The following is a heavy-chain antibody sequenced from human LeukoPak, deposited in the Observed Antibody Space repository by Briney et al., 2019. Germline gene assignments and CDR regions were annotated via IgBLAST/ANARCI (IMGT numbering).Heavy chain of an antibody. CDR1: GFTFSSYW. CDR3: VSYFGDYAPGEDY. V-gene: IGHV3-7*03. Sequence: GGSLRLSCAASGFTFSSYWMSWVRQAPGKGLEWVANIKQDGSEKYYVDSVKGRFTISRDNAKNSLYLQMNSLRAEDTAVYYCVSYFGDYAPGEDYWGQGTLVTVSS. D-gene: IGHD4-17*01. CDR2: IKQDGSEK. J-gene: IGHJ4*02.